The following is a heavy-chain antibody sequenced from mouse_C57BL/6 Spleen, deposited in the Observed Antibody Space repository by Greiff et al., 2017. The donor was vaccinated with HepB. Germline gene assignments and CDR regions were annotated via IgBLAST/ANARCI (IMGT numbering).Heavy chain of an antibody. CDR2: IDPETGGT. CDR3: TRWKGITTVGDY. V-gene: IGHV1-15*01. Sequence: QVQLKQSGAELVRPGASVTLSCKASGYTFTDYEMHWVKQTPVHGLEWIGAIDPETGGTAYNQKFKGKAILTADKSSSTAYMELRSLTSEDSAVYYCTRWKGITTVGDYWGQGTTLTVSS. CDR1: GYTFTDYE. D-gene: IGHD1-1*01. J-gene: IGHJ2*01.